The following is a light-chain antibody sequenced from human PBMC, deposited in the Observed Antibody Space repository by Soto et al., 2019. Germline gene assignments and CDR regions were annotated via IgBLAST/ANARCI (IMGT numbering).Light chain of an antibody. CDR1: QSVSSGY. Sequence: EIVLTQSPGTLSLSPGERGTLSCRASQSVSSGYLAWYQQKPGQAPRLLIYYVSTRAAGIPARFSGSGSGTDFSLTISSLEPDDFAVYYCQQNSNLQGTFGQGTKVDIK. CDR3: QQNSNLQGT. J-gene: IGKJ1*01. V-gene: IGKV3-20*01. CDR2: YVS.